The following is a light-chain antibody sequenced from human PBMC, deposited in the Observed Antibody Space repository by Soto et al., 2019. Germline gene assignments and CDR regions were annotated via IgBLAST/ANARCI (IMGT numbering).Light chain of an antibody. Sequence: EIVLTQSPGTLSLSPGGIVTLSFRASQSVSGSYLAWYQHKPGQAPRLLIYSASIRATGVPDRFSGSGSGTDFTLTITRLEPEDFAVYFCHQYGGSPITFGQGTRLEIK. J-gene: IGKJ5*01. CDR1: QSVSGSY. CDR3: HQYGGSPIT. CDR2: SAS. V-gene: IGKV3-20*01.